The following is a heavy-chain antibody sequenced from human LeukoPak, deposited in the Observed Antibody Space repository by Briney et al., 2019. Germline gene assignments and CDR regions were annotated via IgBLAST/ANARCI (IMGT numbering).Heavy chain of an antibody. CDR2: IVVGSGNT. D-gene: IGHD3-16*01. V-gene: IGHV1-58*02. CDR1: GFTFTSSV. CDR3: AASGGDYVWGSYSPNY. J-gene: IGHJ4*02. Sequence: SVKVSCKASGFTFTSSVMQWVRQARGQRLEWIGWIVVGSGNTNYAQKFQERVTITRDMSTSTAYMELSSLRSEDTAVYYCAASGGDYVWGSYSPNYWGQGTLVTVSS.